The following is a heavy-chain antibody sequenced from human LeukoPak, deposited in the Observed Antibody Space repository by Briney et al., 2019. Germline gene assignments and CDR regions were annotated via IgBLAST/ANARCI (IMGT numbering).Heavy chain of an antibody. J-gene: IGHJ4*02. CDR1: GGTFSSYA. CDR3: ARDSSYGYGLALDY. Sequence: GASVKVSCKASGGTFSSYAISWVRQAPGQGLEWIGGIIPIFGTANYAQKFQGRVTITSDESTSTAYMELSSLRSEDTAVYYCARDSSYGYGLALDYWGQGTLVTVSS. V-gene: IGHV1-69*13. CDR2: IIPIFGTA. D-gene: IGHD5-18*01.